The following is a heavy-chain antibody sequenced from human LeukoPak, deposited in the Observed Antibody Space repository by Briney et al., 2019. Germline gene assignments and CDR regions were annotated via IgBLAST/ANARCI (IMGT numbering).Heavy chain of an antibody. D-gene: IGHD3-10*01. CDR3: ARDHYYGSGNCFVS. J-gene: IGHJ5*01. Sequence: GGSLRLSCTASAFTFSNYWMRWVRQGPGQGPEWVSRISSDGSVTNYADSVKGRFTISRDNAMNTLYLQMNSLRADDTAVYYCARDHYYGSGNCFVSWGGGSLVTVSS. CDR2: ISSDGSVT. V-gene: IGHV3-74*01. CDR1: AFTFSNYW.